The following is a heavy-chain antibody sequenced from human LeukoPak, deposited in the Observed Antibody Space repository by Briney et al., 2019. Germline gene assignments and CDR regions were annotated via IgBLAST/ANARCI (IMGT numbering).Heavy chain of an antibody. CDR3: ARRLVDSGASQVSND. CDR1: GGSFSGHY. D-gene: IGHD2-15*01. CDR2: INDSGSV. Sequence: PSETLSLTCAVYGGSFSGHYWSWIRQPPGTGLEWIGEINDSGSVNCNPSLKNRVTLSVDTSKNQFSLRLSSVAAADTAVYYCARRLVDSGASQVSNDWGQGTLVTVSS. V-gene: IGHV4-34*01. J-gene: IGHJ4*02.